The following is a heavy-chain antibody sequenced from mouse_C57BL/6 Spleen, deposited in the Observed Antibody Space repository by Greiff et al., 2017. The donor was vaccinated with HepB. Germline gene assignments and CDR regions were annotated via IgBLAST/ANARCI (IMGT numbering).Heavy chain of an antibody. D-gene: IGHD1-1*01. CDR2: IDPSDSYT. J-gene: IGHJ2*01. CDR1: GYTFTSYW. CDR3: AREGYYYGSSTGYFDY. Sequence: QVQLQQPGAELVRPGTSVKLSCKASGYTFTSYWMHWVKQRPGQGLEWIGVIDPSDSYTNYNQKFKGKATLTVDTSSSTAYIQLSSLTSEDSAVYYCAREGYYYGSSTGYFDYWGQGTTLTVSS. V-gene: IGHV1-59*01.